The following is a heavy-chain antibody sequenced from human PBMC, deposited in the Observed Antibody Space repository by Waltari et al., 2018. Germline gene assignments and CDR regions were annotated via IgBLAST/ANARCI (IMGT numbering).Heavy chain of an antibody. CDR2: INHSGST. V-gene: IGHV4-34*01. Sequence: QVQLQQRGAGLLKPSETLSLTCAVYGGSSSGYYWSWIRQPPGKGLEWIGEINHSGSTKCNPTLKSRGSISVDTSKNQGCLKLSSVTAADTAVYYCARVPSAAAGCELYGMDVWGQGTTVTVSS. CDR3: ARVPSAAAGCELYGMDV. CDR1: GGSSSGYY. J-gene: IGHJ6*02. D-gene: IGHD6-13*01.